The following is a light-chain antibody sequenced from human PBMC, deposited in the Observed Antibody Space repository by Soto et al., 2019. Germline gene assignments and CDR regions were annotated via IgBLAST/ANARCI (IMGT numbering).Light chain of an antibody. CDR1: QSVSSN. Sequence: EIGITQSPATLSVSPGERGTLSCRASQSVSSNSAWYQQKPGQAPRLLIYGTSTRATGIPARFSGSGSGTEFTLTISSLQSEDFAVYYCQQYNNWPPFTFGPGTKSGYQT. J-gene: IGKJ3*01. CDR2: GTS. CDR3: QQYNNWPPFT. V-gene: IGKV3D-15*01.